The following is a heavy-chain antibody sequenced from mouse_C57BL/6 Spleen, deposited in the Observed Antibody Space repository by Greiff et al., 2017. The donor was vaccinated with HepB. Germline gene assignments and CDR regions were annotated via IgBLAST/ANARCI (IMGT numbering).Heavy chain of an antibody. J-gene: IGHJ4*01. D-gene: IGHD3-2*02. CDR2: IWRGGST. V-gene: IGHV2-5*01. Sequence: QVQLQQSGPGLVQPSQSLSITCTVSGFSLTSYGVHWVRQSPGKGLEWLGVIWRGGSTDYNAAFMSRLSITKDNSKSQVFFKMNSLQADDTAIYYCAKHLTAQARAMDYWGQGTSVTVSS. CDR1: GFSLTSYG. CDR3: AKHLTAQARAMDY.